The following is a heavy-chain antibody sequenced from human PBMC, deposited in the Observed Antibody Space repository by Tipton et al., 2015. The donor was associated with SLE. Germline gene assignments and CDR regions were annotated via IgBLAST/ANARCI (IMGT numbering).Heavy chain of an antibody. CDR3: ASTTNSVTPYFDY. CDR1: GGSFSGYY. Sequence: TLSLTCAVYGGSFSGYYWSWIRQPPGKGLEWIGEINHSGSNNYNPSLKSRVTISVDTSKNQFSLKLSSVTAADTAVYYCASTTNSVTPYFDYWGQGTLVTVSA. CDR2: INHSGSN. D-gene: IGHD4-17*01. V-gene: IGHV4-34*01. J-gene: IGHJ4*02.